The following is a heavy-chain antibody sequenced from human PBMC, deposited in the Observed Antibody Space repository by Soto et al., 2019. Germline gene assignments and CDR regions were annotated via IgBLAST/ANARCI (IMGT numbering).Heavy chain of an antibody. CDR3: AREYCGGDCFIDY. CDR1: GGSISSGGYY. V-gene: IGHV4-31*03. D-gene: IGHD2-21*02. J-gene: IGHJ4*02. CDR2: IYYSGST. Sequence: SETLSLTCTVSGGSISSGGYYWSWIRQHPGKGLEWIGYIYYSGSTYYNPSLKSRVTISVDTSKNQFSLKLSSVTAADTAVYYCAREYCGGDCFIDYWGQGTLVTVS.